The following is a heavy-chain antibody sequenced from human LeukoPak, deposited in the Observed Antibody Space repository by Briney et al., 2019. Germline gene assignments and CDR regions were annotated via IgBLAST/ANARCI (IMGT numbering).Heavy chain of an antibody. Sequence: GGTLSLSCTATGFTISSYAMHWISQTPAKGLEWVAVISYDGSNKYYADSVKGRFTISRDNSKNTLYLQMNSLRAEDTAVYYCARDHLPQTYYYASGSQIGSFAYWGQGTLVTVSS. CDR2: ISYDGSNK. V-gene: IGHV3-30-3*01. J-gene: IGHJ4*02. CDR1: GFTISSYA. D-gene: IGHD3-10*01. CDR3: ARDHLPQTYYYASGSQIGSFAY.